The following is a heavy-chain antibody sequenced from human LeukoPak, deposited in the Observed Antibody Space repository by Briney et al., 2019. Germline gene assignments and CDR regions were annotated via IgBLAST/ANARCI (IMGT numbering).Heavy chain of an antibody. J-gene: IGHJ4*02. CDR2: SNGGTT. CDR1: GFTFSNAW. CDR3: TTGGVETDY. D-gene: IGHD3-3*01. Sequence: KTGGSLRLSCAASGFTFSNAWMTWVRQAPGKGLEWIGRSNGGTTDYAAPVKGRFTISRDDSKDTVYLQMDSLKNEDIAVYYCTTGGVETDYWGQGTLVTVSS. V-gene: IGHV3-15*01.